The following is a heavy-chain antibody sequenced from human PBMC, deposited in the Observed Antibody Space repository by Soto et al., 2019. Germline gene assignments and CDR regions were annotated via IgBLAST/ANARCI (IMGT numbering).Heavy chain of an antibody. V-gene: IGHV3-23*01. J-gene: IGHJ4*02. D-gene: IGHD6-13*01. CDR3: AKDSSLTGIAAAVDY. CDR1: GFTFSSYA. Sequence: PGGSLRLSCAASGFTFSSYAMSWVRQAPGKGLEWVSAISGSGGSTYYADSVKGRFTISRDNSKNTLYLQMNSLRAEDTAVYYCAKDSSLTGIAAAVDYWGQGTLVTVSS. CDR2: ISGSGGST.